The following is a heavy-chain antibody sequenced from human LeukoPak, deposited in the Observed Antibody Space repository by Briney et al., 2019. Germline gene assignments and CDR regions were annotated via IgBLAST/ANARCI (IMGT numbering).Heavy chain of an antibody. J-gene: IGHJ3*02. D-gene: IGHD4-11*01. V-gene: IGHV3-53*01. CDR1: GFTVTRTS. CDR2: VYSGGST. CDR3: ARDTVDDSLDI. Sequence: PGGSLRLSCAASGFTVTRTSMTWVRQAPEKGLEWVSIVYSGGSTYHADSLKGRFTVSRDDSKHTVYLQMNNLRAEDTAMYYCARDTVDDSLDIWGQGTMVTVSS.